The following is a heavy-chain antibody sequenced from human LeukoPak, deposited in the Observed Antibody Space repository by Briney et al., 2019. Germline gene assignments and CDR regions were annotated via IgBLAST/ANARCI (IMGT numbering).Heavy chain of an antibody. Sequence: GGSLRLSCAASGFTVSNNHMSWVRQAPGKGLEWVSVIYSGDNTYYVESVKGRFTTSRDNSKNTLFLQMNRLRAEDTAVYYCAGRRVLDASFDYWGQGTLVTVSS. J-gene: IGHJ4*02. CDR1: GFTVSNNH. V-gene: IGHV3-66*02. D-gene: IGHD3-16*01. CDR2: IYSGDNT. CDR3: AGRRVLDASFDY.